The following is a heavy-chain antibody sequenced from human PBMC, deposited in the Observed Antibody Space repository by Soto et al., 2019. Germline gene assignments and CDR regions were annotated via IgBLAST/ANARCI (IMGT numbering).Heavy chain of an antibody. CDR2: ISGSGGST. CDR3: ATNLPSIVVVPAAMRGAYYYYGMDV. D-gene: IGHD2-2*01. Sequence: VGSLRLSCAASGFTFSSYAMSWVRQAPGKGLEWVSAISGSGGSTYYADSVKGRFTISRDNSKNTLYLQMNSLRAEDTAVYYCATNLPSIVVVPAAMRGAYYYYGMDVWGQGTTVTVSS. V-gene: IGHV3-23*01. J-gene: IGHJ6*02. CDR1: GFTFSSYA.